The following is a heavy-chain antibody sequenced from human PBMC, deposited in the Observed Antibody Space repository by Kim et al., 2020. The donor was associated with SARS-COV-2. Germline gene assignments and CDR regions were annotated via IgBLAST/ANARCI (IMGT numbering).Heavy chain of an antibody. J-gene: IGHJ3*02. D-gene: IGHD4-17*01. Sequence: PSLRGRVTISVDTSKNQFSLKLSPVTAADTAVYYCARPHYGGNQFDAFDIWGQGTMVTVSS. CDR3: ARPHYGGNQFDAFDI. V-gene: IGHV4-39*01.